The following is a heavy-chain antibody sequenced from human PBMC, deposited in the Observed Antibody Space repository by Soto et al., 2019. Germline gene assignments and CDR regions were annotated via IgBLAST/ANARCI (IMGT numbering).Heavy chain of an antibody. J-gene: IGHJ4*02. D-gene: IGHD1-20*01. CDR1: GGSISGSYYY. V-gene: IGHV4-39*01. CDR2: VFYTGCT. CDR3: AASQKGYNWNYFDH. Sequence: SETLSLTCSVSGGSISGSYYYWAWLRQSPGKGPEWIGSVFYTGCTSYNPSLESRVSVSVDTSKNQFSLKVSGVSAADTAVYYCAASQKGYNWNYFDHWGQGALVTVSS.